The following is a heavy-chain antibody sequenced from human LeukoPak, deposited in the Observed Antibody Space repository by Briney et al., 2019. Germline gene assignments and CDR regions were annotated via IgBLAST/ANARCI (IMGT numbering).Heavy chain of an antibody. D-gene: IGHD6-19*01. V-gene: IGHV3-23*01. CDR2: ISGSGGST. Sequence: GVSLRLSCAASVFIFSIYAMSCVRQAPGKGLEWVSAISGSGGSTYYADSVKGRFTISRDNSKNTLYLQMNSLRAEDTAVYYCATDRDTSGWYPPYGLDVWGQGTTVTVSS. CDR1: VFIFSIYA. J-gene: IGHJ6*02. CDR3: ATDRDTSGWYPPYGLDV.